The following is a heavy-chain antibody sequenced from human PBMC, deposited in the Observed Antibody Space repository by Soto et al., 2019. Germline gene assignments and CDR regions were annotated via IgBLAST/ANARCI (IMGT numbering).Heavy chain of an antibody. CDR1: GYTFTSCG. CDR2: IRVYNGNT. Sequence: QVQLMQSVPEVKKPGAAVKVSCKASGYTFTSCGITWVRQAPGQGLEWMGWIRVYNGNTHYAQNLQGRVTMTTDTSTSTAYLELRSLTSDDTAMYYCARDPQYSGSLSGGGDAFDIWGQGTMVTVSS. CDR3: ARDPQYSGSLSGGGDAFDI. D-gene: IGHD1-26*01. J-gene: IGHJ3*02. V-gene: IGHV1-18*01.